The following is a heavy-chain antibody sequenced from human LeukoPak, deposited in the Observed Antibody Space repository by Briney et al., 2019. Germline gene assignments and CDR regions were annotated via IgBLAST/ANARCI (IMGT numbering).Heavy chain of an antibody. CDR1: GYSFTNNW. J-gene: IGHJ4*02. CDR2: ISPPDSEA. D-gene: IGHD6-13*01. CDR3: ARLVSGSWAENFDN. Sequence: GESLKISCKGSGYSFTNNWIGWVRQMPGKGLEWMGIISPPDSEARYSPPFQGQVTISVDKSISTAYLQWSSLKASDTAMYYCARLVSGSWAENFDNWGQGTLVTVSS. V-gene: IGHV5-51*01.